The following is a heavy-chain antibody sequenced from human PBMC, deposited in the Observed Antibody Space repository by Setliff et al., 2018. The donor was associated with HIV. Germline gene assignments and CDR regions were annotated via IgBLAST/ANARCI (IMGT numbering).Heavy chain of an antibody. CDR1: GGSFSGYY. Sequence: SETLSLTCAVYGGSFSGYYWSWIRQPPGKGLEWIGEINHSGSTNYNPSLKSRVTISVDTSKNQFSLKLSSVTAADTAVYYCARGRRVYFSSTSCYAGGNSYGYVYRAVSCFDPWGQGTLVTVSS. J-gene: IGHJ5*02. V-gene: IGHV4-34*01. CDR3: ARGRRVYFSSTSCYAGGNSYGYVYRAVSCFDP. D-gene: IGHD2-2*01. CDR2: INHSGST.